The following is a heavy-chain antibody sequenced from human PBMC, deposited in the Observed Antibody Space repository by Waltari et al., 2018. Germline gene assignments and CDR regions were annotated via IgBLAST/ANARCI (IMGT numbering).Heavy chain of an antibody. V-gene: IGHV3-7*01. CDR1: GFHFHTHW. CDR3: ARGVGSGQGVVH. CDR2: INEDGSEK. Sequence: VRLVESGGTLVRSGGSLRLPGAASGFHFHTHWMSWVRQAPGKGLEWVANINEDGSEKNYVDSVKGRFTISRDNTENSLYLQMNSLRGEDTAVYYCARGVGSGQGVVHWGQGTLVTVSS. J-gene: IGHJ4*02. D-gene: IGHD1-26*01.